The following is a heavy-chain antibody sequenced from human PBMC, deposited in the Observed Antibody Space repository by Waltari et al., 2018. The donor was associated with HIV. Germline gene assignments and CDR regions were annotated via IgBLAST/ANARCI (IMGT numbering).Heavy chain of an antibody. D-gene: IGHD5-12*01. Sequence: QLQLQESGPGLVKPSETLSLTCTVPGGSIRSSSYSWGWIRQPPGKGLEWIGSIYYSGSTYYNPSLKSRVTISVDTSKNQFSLKLSSVTAADTAVYYCARDIVATIFDYWGQGTLVTVSS. V-gene: IGHV4-39*07. CDR2: IYYSGST. CDR3: ARDIVATIFDY. CDR1: GGSIRSSSYS. J-gene: IGHJ4*02.